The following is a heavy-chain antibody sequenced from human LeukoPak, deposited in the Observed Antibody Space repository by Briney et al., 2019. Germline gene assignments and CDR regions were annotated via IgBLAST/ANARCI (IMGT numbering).Heavy chain of an antibody. J-gene: IGHJ4*02. CDR1: GNTVSSYA. Sequence: GGSLRLSCAASGNTVSSYAMSWVRQAPGKGLERVSGISDSGGSTYYADSVKGRFTISRDNSKNTLYLQVNSLRAEDTAVYYCAKGYCSGGSCWDYFDYWGQGTLVTVSS. D-gene: IGHD2-15*01. CDR2: ISDSGGST. V-gene: IGHV3-23*01. CDR3: AKGYCSGGSCWDYFDY.